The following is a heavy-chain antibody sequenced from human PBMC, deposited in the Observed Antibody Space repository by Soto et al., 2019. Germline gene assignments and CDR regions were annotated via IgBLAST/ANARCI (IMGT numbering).Heavy chain of an antibody. D-gene: IGHD1-26*01. CDR2: ISAYNGNT. CDR3: ARDPRIVGATTRVFAH. J-gene: IGHJ4*02. CDR1: GYTFTSYG. V-gene: IGHV1-18*01. Sequence: QVQLVQSGAEVKKPGASVKVSCKASGYTFTSYGISWVRQAPGQGLEWMGWISAYNGNTNYAQKLQGRVTMTTDTSTSSAYMELRSLRSDYTAVYCGARDPRIVGATTRVFAHWSQAPLLTV.